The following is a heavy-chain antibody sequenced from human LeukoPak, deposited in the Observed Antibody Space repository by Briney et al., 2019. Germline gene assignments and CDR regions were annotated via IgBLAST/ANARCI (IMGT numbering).Heavy chain of an antibody. J-gene: IGHJ6*03. CDR3: ARYDGSGSYFDYYYYMDV. V-gene: IGHV3-53*01. CDR2: IYSGGST. CDR1: GFTVSTNY. D-gene: IGHD3-10*01. Sequence: GGSLRLSCAASGFTVSTNYMTWVRQAPGKGLEWVSVIYSGGSTYYADSVKGRFTISRDNSKNTLYLQMNSLRAEDTAVYYCARYDGSGSYFDYYYYMDVWGKGTTVTVPS.